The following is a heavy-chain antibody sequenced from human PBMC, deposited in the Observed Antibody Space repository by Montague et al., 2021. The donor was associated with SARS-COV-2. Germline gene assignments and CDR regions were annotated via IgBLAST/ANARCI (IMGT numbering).Heavy chain of an antibody. D-gene: IGHD3-10*01. CDR1: GFSLSTSGVG. CDR2: IFWDDAK. J-gene: IGHJ4*02. V-gene: IGHV2-5*02. Sequence: PALVKPTQTLTLTCTFSGFSLSTSGVGVGWIRQPPGKALEWLAFIFWDDAKHYTPSLKTRLTITKDTSKNQVVLTMSNMDLVDTATYYCAHSVPTITALPTTPCDFWGQGTLVIVSS. CDR3: AHSVPTITALPTTPCDF.